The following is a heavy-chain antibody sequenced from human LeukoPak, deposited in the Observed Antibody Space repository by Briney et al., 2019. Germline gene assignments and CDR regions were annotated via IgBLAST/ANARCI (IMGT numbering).Heavy chain of an antibody. J-gene: IGHJ4*02. CDR1: GFTFSSYA. V-gene: IGHV3-23*01. CDR2: ISGSGGST. Sequence: GGSLRLSCAASGFTFSSYAMSWVRQAPGKGLEWVSAISGSGGSTYYADSVKGRFTISRDNSKNSLYLQMNSLRAEDTAVYYCARGHYDILTAYYAIDYWGQGTLVTVSS. D-gene: IGHD3-9*01. CDR3: ARGHYDILTAYYAIDY.